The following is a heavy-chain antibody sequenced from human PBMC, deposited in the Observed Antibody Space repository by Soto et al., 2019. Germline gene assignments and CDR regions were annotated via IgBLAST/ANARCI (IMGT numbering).Heavy chain of an antibody. CDR3: TRGRYDFWSGYPWADYYYYGMDV. CDR1: GFTFGDYA. CDR2: IRSKAYGGTT. Sequence: GGSLRLSCTASGFTFGDYAMSWVRQAPGKGLEWVGFIRSKAYGGTTEYAASVKGRFTISRDDSKSIAYLQMNSLKTEDTAVYYCTRGRYDFWSGYPWADYYYYGMDVWGQGTTVTVSS. V-gene: IGHV3-49*04. D-gene: IGHD3-3*01. J-gene: IGHJ6*02.